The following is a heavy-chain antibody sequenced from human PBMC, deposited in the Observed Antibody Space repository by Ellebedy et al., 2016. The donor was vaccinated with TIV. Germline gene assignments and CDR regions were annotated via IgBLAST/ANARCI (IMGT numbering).Heavy chain of an antibody. CDR3: ARGTYFDFWSGDWKRGDNDYYGLDV. CDR2: MHNSGST. V-gene: IGHV4-59*01. D-gene: IGHD3-3*01. J-gene: IGHJ6*02. Sequence: SETLSLTCSVSGTSISSYYWSWIRQPPGKGLEWIGYMHNSGSTNYNPSLKSRVTISADTSKNQFSLKVRSVTAADTAVYYCARGTYFDFWSGDWKRGDNDYYGLDVWGQGTTVTVSS. CDR1: GTSISSYY.